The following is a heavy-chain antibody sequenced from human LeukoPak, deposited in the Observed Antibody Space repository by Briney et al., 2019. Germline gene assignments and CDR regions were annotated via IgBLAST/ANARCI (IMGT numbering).Heavy chain of an antibody. J-gene: IGHJ4*02. D-gene: IGHD1-26*01. Sequence: SQTLSLTCAISGVSVSSNTAAWNWIRQSPSRGLEWLGRTYYRSKWYNDYAASVKSRITINPDTSKNQFSLQLKSVNSEDTAVYCCARVLDVGPTYFDYWGQGTLVTVSS. CDR2: TYYRSKWYN. CDR3: ARVLDVGPTYFDY. CDR1: GVSVSSNTAA. V-gene: IGHV6-1*01.